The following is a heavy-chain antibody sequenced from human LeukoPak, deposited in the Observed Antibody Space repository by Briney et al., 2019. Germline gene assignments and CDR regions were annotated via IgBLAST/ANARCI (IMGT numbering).Heavy chain of an antibody. J-gene: IGHJ6*03. D-gene: IGHD6-13*01. CDR3: ARGRRSSWYPKRYYMDV. CDR1: GGSINSYY. Sequence: SETLSLTCTVSGGSINSYYWSWIRQPPGKGLEWIGYIYYSGSTNYNPSLKSRVTISVDTSKNQFSLKLTSVTAADTAVYYCARGRRSSWYPKRYYMDVWGKGTTVTVSS. CDR2: IYYSGST. V-gene: IGHV4-59*01.